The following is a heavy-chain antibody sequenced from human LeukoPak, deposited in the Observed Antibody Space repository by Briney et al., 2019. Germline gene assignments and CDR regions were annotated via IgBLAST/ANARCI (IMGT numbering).Heavy chain of an antibody. Sequence: SVKVSCKASGGTFSSYAMSWVRQAPGQGLEWMGRIIPIFGTANYAQKFQGRVTITTDESTSTAYMELSSLRSEDTAVYYCARDSYYYYYHMDVWGKGTTVTVAS. CDR1: GGTFSSYA. V-gene: IGHV1-69*05. CDR3: ARDSYYYYYHMDV. J-gene: IGHJ6*03. CDR2: IIPIFGTA.